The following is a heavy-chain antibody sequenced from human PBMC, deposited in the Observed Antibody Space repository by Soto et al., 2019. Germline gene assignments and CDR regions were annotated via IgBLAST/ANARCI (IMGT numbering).Heavy chain of an antibody. V-gene: IGHV3-49*03. CDR3: TSDYGDSSAWYFGL. Sequence: GGSLRLSCTASGFTFGDYAMSWFRQAPGKGLEWVGFIRSKINGGTTDYAASVKGRFTISRDDSKSIAYLQMNSLKTEDTAVYYCTSDYGDSSAWYFGLWGRGTLVTVSS. CDR2: IRSKINGGTT. D-gene: IGHD4-17*01. CDR1: GFTFGDYA. J-gene: IGHJ2*01.